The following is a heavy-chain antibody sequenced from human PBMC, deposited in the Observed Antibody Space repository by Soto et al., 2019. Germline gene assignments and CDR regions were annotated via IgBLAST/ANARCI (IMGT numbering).Heavy chain of an antibody. D-gene: IGHD2-2*01. V-gene: IGHV4-4*02. Sequence: PSETLSLTCAVYGGSISSNKWWCWVRQPPGKGLEWMGEIYHSGSTNYNPSLKSRVTISLDKSKNQFSLKLTSVTAADSAVYYCARNDHIVVVPTSLGAIDVWGQGITVTVSS. CDR1: GGSISSNKW. J-gene: IGHJ6*02. CDR2: IYHSGST. CDR3: ARNDHIVVVPTSLGAIDV.